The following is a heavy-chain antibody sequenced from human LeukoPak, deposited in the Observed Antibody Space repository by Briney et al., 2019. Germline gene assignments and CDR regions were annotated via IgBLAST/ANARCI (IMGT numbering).Heavy chain of an antibody. J-gene: IGHJ4*02. V-gene: IGHV3-23*01. CDR2: ISESGGTT. Sequence: PGGSLRLSCAASGFTFSTYAMSWVRQAPGKGLEWVSIISESGGTTHYADSVKGRFTVSRDNSKNTLYLQMNSLRAEDTAVYFCAKKRYPLDSWGQGTLVTVSS. D-gene: IGHD3-9*01. CDR1: GFTFSTYA. CDR3: AKKRYPLDS.